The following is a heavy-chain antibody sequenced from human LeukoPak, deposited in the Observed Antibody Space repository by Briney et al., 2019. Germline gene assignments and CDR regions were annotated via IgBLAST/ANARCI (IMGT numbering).Heavy chain of an antibody. V-gene: IGHV3-48*01. J-gene: IGHJ5*02. CDR3: AAASAFSSSWRS. D-gene: IGHD6-13*01. CDR1: VLTFSSYN. CDR2: ITASDTTK. Sequence: PGGSLRLSCAASVLTFSSYNMNWVRQAPGKGPEWVAYITASDTTKYYADSVKGRFTISRDNAKKSLFLQMNSLRAEDTAVYYCAAASAFSSSWRSWGQGTVVSVSS.